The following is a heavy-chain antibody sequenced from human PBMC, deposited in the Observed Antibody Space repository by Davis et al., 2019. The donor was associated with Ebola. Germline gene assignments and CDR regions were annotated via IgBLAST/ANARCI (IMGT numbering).Heavy chain of an antibody. V-gene: IGHV3-74*01. D-gene: IGHD3-10*01. CDR3: ARGVNRACFDD. Sequence: GESLKISCAASGFVFSSYVMSWVRQAPGKGLVWVARVTGDGNTFYADSVKDRVTISRDNAKSTLYLQMSSLRVEDTAVYYCARGVNRACFDDWGQGTLVTVSS. CDR1: GFVFSSYV. CDR2: VTGDGNT. J-gene: IGHJ4*02.